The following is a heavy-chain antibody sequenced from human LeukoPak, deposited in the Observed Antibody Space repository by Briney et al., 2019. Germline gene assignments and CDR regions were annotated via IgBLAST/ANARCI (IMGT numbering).Heavy chain of an antibody. Sequence: MPTQTLSLTFSVSGSSINNYSWSWIRQSPGKGLEWIGYIYYIGTTNYNPSLKSRDTFSVDTSKNQFSLKLSSVTAADTAVYYCARYNSLVRGFTAVDYWGQGTLVTVSS. CDR2: IYYIGTT. CDR1: GSSINNYS. J-gene: IGHJ4*02. V-gene: IGHV4-59*01. CDR3: ARYNSLVRGFTAVDY. D-gene: IGHD3-10*01.